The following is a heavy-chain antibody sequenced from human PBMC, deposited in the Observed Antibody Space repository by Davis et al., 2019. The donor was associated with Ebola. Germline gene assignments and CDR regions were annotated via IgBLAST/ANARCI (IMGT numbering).Heavy chain of an antibody. V-gene: IGHV4-59*01. D-gene: IGHD4-17*01. CDR2: IYYSGST. Sequence: SETLSLTCTVSGCSISSYYWSWIRQPPGKGLEWIGYIYYSGSTNYNPSLKSRVTISVDTSKNQFSLKLSSVTAADTAVYYCARGNYGDLMDYWGQGTLVTVSS. CDR1: GCSISSYY. J-gene: IGHJ4*02. CDR3: ARGNYGDLMDY.